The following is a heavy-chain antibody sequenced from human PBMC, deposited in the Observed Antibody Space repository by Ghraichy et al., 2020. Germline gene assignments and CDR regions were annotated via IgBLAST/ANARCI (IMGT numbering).Heavy chain of an antibody. V-gene: IGHV3-7*03. J-gene: IGHJ4*02. Sequence: GESLNISCVASGLTFSNFWMRWVRQTPGTGLEWVANIDQYGNHYYYVDSVKGRFTISRDNAKNSVYLQMNSLRAEDTAVYYCATGWGYFDSWGRGTLVTVSS. CDR1: GLTFSNFW. CDR3: ATGWGYFDS. D-gene: IGHD3-16*01. CDR2: IDQYGNHY.